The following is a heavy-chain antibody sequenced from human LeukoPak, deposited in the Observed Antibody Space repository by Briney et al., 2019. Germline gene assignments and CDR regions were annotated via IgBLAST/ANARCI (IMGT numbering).Heavy chain of an antibody. CDR3: AVTMVRGVMFDP. J-gene: IGHJ5*02. Sequence: SQTLSLTCAISGDSVSSNSAAWNWIRQAPARGLEWLGRTYYRSKWYNDYAVSVKSRITINPDTSKTQFSLKLNSVTPEDTAVYYCAVTMVRGVMFDPWGQGTLVTVSS. CDR2: TYYRSKWYN. D-gene: IGHD3-10*01. CDR1: GDSVSSNSAA. V-gene: IGHV6-1*01.